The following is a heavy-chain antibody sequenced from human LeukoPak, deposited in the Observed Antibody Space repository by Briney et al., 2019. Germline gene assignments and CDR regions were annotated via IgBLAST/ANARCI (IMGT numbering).Heavy chain of an antibody. V-gene: IGHV4-59*01. CDR3: ARAMVYYYGMDV. CDR2: IYYSGST. Sequence: PSETLSLTCTVSGDSISSYYWSWIRQPPGKGLEWIGYIYYSGSTNYNPSLKSRVTISVDTSKNQFSLKLSSVTAADTAVYYCARAMVYYYGMDVWGQGTTVTVSS. D-gene: IGHD2-8*01. J-gene: IGHJ6*02. CDR1: GDSISSYY.